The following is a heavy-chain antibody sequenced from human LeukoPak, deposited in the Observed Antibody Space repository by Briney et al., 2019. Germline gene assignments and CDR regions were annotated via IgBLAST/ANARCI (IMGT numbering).Heavy chain of an antibody. CDR2: ISSNGGST. J-gene: IGHJ4*02. D-gene: IGHD3-10*01. CDR3: ARDGPAYGSGRPFDY. Sequence: GGSLRLSCSASGFTFSSYAMHWVRQAPGKGLEYVSAISSNGGSTYYADSVKGRFTISRDNSKNTLYLQMSSLRAEDTAVYYCARDGPAYGSGRPFDYWGQGTLVTVSS. CDR1: GFTFSSYA. V-gene: IGHV3-64D*06.